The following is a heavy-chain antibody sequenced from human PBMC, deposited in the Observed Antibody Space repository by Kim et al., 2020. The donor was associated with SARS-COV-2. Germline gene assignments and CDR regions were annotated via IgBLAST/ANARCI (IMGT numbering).Heavy chain of an antibody. V-gene: IGHV3-23*01. D-gene: IGHD5-12*01. CDR2: ATT. J-gene: IGHJ4*02. CDR3: AKSGQLDY. Sequence: ATTYYPGSGKGRFTISRDNSKNTLYLQMNNRIAEDTAVYFCAKSGQLDYWGQGTLVTVCS.